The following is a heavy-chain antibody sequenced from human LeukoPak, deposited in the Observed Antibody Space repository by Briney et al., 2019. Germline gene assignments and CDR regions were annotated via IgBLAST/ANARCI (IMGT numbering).Heavy chain of an antibody. CDR1: GGTFSSYA. CDR2: IIPILGIA. V-gene: IGHV1-69*04. Sequence: ASVKVSCKASGGTFSSYAISWVRQAPRQGLEWMGRIIPILGIANYAQKFQGRVTITADKSTSTAYMELSSLRSEDTAVYYCARDRNTYYYDSSGYYFYWGQGTLVTVSS. J-gene: IGHJ4*02. D-gene: IGHD3-22*01. CDR3: ARDRNTYYYDSSGYYFY.